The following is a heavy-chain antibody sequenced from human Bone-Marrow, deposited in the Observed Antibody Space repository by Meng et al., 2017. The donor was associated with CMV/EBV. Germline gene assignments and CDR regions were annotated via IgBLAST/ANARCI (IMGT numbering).Heavy chain of an antibody. J-gene: IGHJ6*02. CDR2: IWYDGSNK. CDR1: GFTFRSYA. Sequence: GESLKISCPASGFTFRSYAMHWVRQAPGKGLEWVAVIWYDGSNKYYADSVKGRFTISRDNSRNTLYLQMNSLRVEDTAVYYCVKGGSTTSYYYGMDVWGQGTSVTVSS. CDR3: VKGGSTTSYYYGMDV. V-gene: IGHV3-33*06. D-gene: IGHD2-2*01.